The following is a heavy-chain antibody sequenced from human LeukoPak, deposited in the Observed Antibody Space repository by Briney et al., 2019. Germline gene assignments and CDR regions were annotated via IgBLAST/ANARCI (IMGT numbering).Heavy chain of an antibody. V-gene: IGHV1-2*02. J-gene: IGHJ3*02. Sequence: GASVKVSCKASGYTFTGHYMHWVRQAPGQRLEWMGWINPKSGDTKYAQKFQGRVTMTRDTSISTAYMELTSLRSDDTAVYYCASHLLSLQQLVLEDASDIWGPGTMVTVSS. CDR2: INPKSGDT. D-gene: IGHD1-1*01. CDR1: GYTFTGHY. CDR3: ASHLLSLQQLVLEDASDI.